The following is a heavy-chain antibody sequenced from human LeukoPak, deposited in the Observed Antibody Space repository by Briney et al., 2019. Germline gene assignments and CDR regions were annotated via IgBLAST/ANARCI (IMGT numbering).Heavy chain of an antibody. CDR2: IRYDGSNK. V-gene: IGHV3-30*02. Sequence: PGGSLRLSCAASGFTFSSYGMHWVRQAPGKGLEWVAFIRYDGSNKYYADSVKGRFTISRDNSKNTLYLQMNSLRAEDTAVYYCARGGPEAYYYYYMDVWGKGTTVTISS. CDR3: ARGGPEAYYYYYMDV. D-gene: IGHD3-16*01. J-gene: IGHJ6*03. CDR1: GFTFSSYG.